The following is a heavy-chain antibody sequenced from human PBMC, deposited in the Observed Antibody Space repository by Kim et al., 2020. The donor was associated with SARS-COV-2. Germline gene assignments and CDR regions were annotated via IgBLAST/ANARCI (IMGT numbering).Heavy chain of an antibody. CDR2: VHSRGSST. CDR1: GFTFATYD. D-gene: IGHD1-1*01. V-gene: IGHV3-48*02. CDR3: ARGLAGNWDY. Sequence: GGSLRLSCAASGFTFATYDMNWVRQAPGKGLEWVSYVHSRGSSTSYADSVKGRFTISRDNARNSLYLQLNSLRDEDTAVYYCARGLAGNWDYWGQGTLVTVSS. J-gene: IGHJ4*02.